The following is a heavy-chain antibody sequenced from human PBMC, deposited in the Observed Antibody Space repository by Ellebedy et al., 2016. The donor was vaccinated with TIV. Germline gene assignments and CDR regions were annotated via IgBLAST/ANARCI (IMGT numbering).Heavy chain of an antibody. Sequence: GESLKISCSVSGYNFACCAIHWVRQAPGKGLEWVSIIGRDGSHIYYGDSVKGRFTISRDNSKNTLYLQMNSLRAEDTAVYYCAKDTRRRYFDYWGQGTLVTVSS. CDR3: AKDTRRRYFDY. J-gene: IGHJ4*02. V-gene: IGHV3-30*02. CDR1: GYNFACCA. CDR2: IGRDGSHI. D-gene: IGHD6-25*01.